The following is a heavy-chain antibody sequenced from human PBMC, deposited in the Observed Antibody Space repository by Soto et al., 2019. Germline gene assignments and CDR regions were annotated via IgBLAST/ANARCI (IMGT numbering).Heavy chain of an antibody. J-gene: IGHJ6*02. V-gene: IGHV5-51*01. Sequence: GESLKISCKGSGYTFTNYWIGWVRQMPGKGPEWMGIIYPGDSDTKYNPSFQGQVTISADKSITTTYLQWSSPKASDTAIYYCAASIFYYGMDVWGQRTTVTVSS. CDR2: IYPGDSDT. CDR1: GYTFTNYW. CDR3: AASIFYYGMDV.